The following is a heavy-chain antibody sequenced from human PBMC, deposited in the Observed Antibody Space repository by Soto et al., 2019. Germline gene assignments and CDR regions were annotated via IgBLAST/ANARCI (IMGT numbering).Heavy chain of an antibody. CDR3: ARGGWRQIDY. V-gene: IGHV4-59*08. CDR1: GGSIGSYY. Sequence: QVQLQESGPGLVKPSETLSLTCSVSGGSIGSYYWCWIRQPPGKGLEWIGYIYYSGSTNYNPSLKSRVTISVATSKNQFSLKLSSVAAADTAVYYCARGGWRQIDYWGQGTRVTVSS. CDR2: IYYSGST. J-gene: IGHJ4*02. D-gene: IGHD3-3*01.